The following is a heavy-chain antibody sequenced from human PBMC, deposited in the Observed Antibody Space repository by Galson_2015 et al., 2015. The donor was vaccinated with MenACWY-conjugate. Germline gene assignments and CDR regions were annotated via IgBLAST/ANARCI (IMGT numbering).Heavy chain of an antibody. CDR1: GFTFSKCA. Sequence: SLRLSCAASGFTFSKCAMSWVRQAPGKGLEWVSGISASGGDIDYADSVKGRFTISRDNSKNTVYLQMNSLRAEDTAVYHCAKGANYYDSSGKTYDAFDIWGQGTMVTVSS. CDR3: AKGANYYDSSGKTYDAFDI. V-gene: IGHV3-23*01. D-gene: IGHD3-22*01. CDR2: ISASGGDI. J-gene: IGHJ3*02.